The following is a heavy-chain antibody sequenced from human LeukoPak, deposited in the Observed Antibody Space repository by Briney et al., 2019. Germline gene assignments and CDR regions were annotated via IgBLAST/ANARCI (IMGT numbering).Heavy chain of an antibody. CDR2: INPSGGST. Sequence: ASVKVSCKASGYTFTGYYMHWVRQAPGQGLEWMGIINPSGGSTSYAQKFQGRVTMARDTSTSTVYMELSSLRSEDTAVYYCARDGLGGSGSSFQTHQLVNPTNWFDPWGQGTLVTVSS. CDR3: ARDGLGGSGSSFQTHQLVNPTNWFDP. V-gene: IGHV1-46*01. D-gene: IGHD3-10*01. J-gene: IGHJ5*02. CDR1: GYTFTGYY.